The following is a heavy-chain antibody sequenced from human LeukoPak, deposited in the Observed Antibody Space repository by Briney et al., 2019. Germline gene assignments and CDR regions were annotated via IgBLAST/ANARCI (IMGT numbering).Heavy chain of an antibody. CDR1: GFTFSSYG. CDR2: ISYDGSNK. D-gene: IGHD3-3*01. J-gene: IGHJ4*02. Sequence: PGGSLRLSCAASGFTFSSYGMHWVRQAPGKGLEWVAVISYDGSNKYYADSVKGRFTISRDNSKNTLYLQMSSLRAEDTAVYYCAKAPTYYDFWSGYYNTVYFDYWGQGTLVTVSS. CDR3: AKAPTYYDFWSGYYNTVYFDY. V-gene: IGHV3-30*18.